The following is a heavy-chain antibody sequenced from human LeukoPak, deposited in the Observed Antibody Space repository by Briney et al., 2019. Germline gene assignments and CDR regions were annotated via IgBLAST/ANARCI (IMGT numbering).Heavy chain of an antibody. Sequence: SETLSFTSAVYGESFSGYYWTWIRPPPGTGLEWIGEINHSGSTNYNPSLKSRVTISLDTSKNQFSLKLSSVTAADTAVYYCARSKQWLAIDYWGQGTLVTVSS. CDR3: ARSKQWLAIDY. CDR2: INHSGST. D-gene: IGHD6-19*01. V-gene: IGHV4-34*01. CDR1: GESFSGYY. J-gene: IGHJ4*02.